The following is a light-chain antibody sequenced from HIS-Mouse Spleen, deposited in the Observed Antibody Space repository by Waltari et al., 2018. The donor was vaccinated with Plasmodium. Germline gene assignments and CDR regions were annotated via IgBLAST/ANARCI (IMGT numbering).Light chain of an antibody. V-gene: IGKV3-20*01. CDR1: QSVSSSY. J-gene: IGKJ2*01. CDR3: QQYGSSPYT. Sequence: EIVLTQSPGTLSLSPGERATLSCRASQSVSSSYLAWYQQKPGQAPRHLIYGASSRATGIPDRLSGSGSGTDFTLTISRLEPEDCAVYYCQQYGSSPYTFGQGTKLEIK. CDR2: GAS.